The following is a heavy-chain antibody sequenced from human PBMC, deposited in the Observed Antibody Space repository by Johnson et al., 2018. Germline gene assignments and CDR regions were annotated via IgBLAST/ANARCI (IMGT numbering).Heavy chain of an antibody. J-gene: IGHJ4*02. CDR1: GGSISRYS. Sequence: QVQLQESGPGLVKXSETXSLXCTVSGGSISRYSWTWIRQPPGKGLEYIGSIDHRGVTDFNPPLTSRVSMSVDSSKIHFSLNLNSVTAADTAVYYCVRGRLGELEYWGQGTLVIVSS. D-gene: IGHD3-16*01. V-gene: IGHV4-4*07. CDR3: VRGRLGELEY. CDR2: IDHRGVT.